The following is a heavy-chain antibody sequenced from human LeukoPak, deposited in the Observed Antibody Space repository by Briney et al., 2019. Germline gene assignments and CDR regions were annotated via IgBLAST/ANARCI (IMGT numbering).Heavy chain of an antibody. CDR2: IYYSGST. CDR1: GGSFTSYY. V-gene: IGHV4-39*07. Sequence: SETLSLTCTVSGGSFTSYYWGWIRQPPGKGLEWIGSIYYSGSTYYNPSLKSRVTISVDTSKNQFSLKLSSVTAADTAVYYCARVGYYGSGSYSGNWFDPWGQGTLVTVSS. CDR3: ARVGYYGSGSYSGNWFDP. J-gene: IGHJ5*02. D-gene: IGHD3-10*01.